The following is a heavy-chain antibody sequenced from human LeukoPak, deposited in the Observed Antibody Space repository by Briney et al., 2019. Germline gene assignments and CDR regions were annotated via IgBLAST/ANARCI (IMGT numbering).Heavy chain of an antibody. V-gene: IGHV4-59*08. J-gene: IGHJ3*02. D-gene: IGHD4-23*01. CDR1: GGSISGYY. CDR2: ISYIGST. Sequence: PSETLSLTCTVSGGSISGYYWSWIRQPPGKELEWIGYISYIGSTNYNPSLKSRVTISPDTSKNQFSLKLTSVTAADTAVYYCASHPTVVTARDAFDIWRQGTTVTVSS. CDR3: ASHPTVVTARDAFDI.